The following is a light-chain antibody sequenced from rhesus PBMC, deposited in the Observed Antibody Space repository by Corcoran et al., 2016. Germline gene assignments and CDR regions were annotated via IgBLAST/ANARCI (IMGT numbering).Light chain of an antibody. CDR2: NKF. Sequence: EIVMTQSPATPSLVLGERVTLPCSASQSVGREVAWYQQKPGQAPRLLMYNKFNRVNGVPDRFSGSGSGTEFTLIIGSIEPEDVGVDSCQRYNDESTFGGGPKV. J-gene: IGKJ4*01. CDR1: QSVGRE. V-gene: IGKV3S9*01. CDR3: QRYNDEST.